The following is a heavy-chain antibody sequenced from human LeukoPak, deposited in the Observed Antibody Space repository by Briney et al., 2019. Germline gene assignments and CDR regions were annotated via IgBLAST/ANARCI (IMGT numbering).Heavy chain of an antibody. CDR3: ARFKSGTKYYYYYMDV. Sequence: SETLSLTCTVSGGSISSSSYYWGWIRQPPGKGLEWIVSIYYSGSTYYNPSLKSRVTISVDTSKNQFSLKLSSVTAADTAVYYCARFKSGTKYYYYYMDVWGKGTTVTISS. V-gene: IGHV4-39*01. CDR1: GGSISSSSYY. J-gene: IGHJ6*03. CDR2: IYYSGST.